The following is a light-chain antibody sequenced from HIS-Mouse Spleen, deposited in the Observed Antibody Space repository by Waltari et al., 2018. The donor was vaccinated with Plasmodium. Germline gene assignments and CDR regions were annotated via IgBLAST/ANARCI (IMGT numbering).Light chain of an antibody. CDR3: YSTDSSGNHRV. CDR1: ALPTNK. Sequence: SYELTQPPPVSVSPGQTARLPCSGGALPTNKAYTYPQKSGQAPVLVIYEDSKRPSGIPERFSGSSSGTMATLTISGAQVEDEADYYCYSTDSSGNHRVFGGGTKLTVL. J-gene: IGLJ3*02. V-gene: IGLV3-10*01. CDR2: EDS.